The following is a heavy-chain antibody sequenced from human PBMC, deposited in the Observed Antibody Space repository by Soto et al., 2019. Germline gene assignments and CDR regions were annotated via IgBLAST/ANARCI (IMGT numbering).Heavy chain of an antibody. CDR3: ASGQYSGYSRFFYY. D-gene: IGHD5-12*01. V-gene: IGHV4-30-4*01. Sequence: QVQLQESGPGLVKPSQTLSLTCTVSGGSISSGDYYWSWIRHPPGKGLEWIGYIYYSGSTYYNPSLNSRATILVASSKNQSSLKLSSVTAADTVVYYCASGQYSGYSRFFYYWGQVKLLTVSA. J-gene: IGHJ4*02. CDR2: IYYSGST. CDR1: GGSISSGDYY.